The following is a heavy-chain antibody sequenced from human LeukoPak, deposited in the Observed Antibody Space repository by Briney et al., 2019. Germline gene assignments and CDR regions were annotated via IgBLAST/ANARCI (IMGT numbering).Heavy chain of an antibody. CDR3: ARGITMIVVAHYSGAFDI. V-gene: IGHV4-30-2*01. Sequence: SQTLSLTCAVSGGSISSGGYSWSWIRQPPGKGLEWIGYIYHSGSTYYNPSLKSRVTISVDRSKNQFSLKLSSVTAADTAVYYCARGITMIVVAHYSGAFDIWGQGTMVTVSS. CDR1: GGSISSGGYS. CDR2: IYHSGST. D-gene: IGHD3-22*01. J-gene: IGHJ3*02.